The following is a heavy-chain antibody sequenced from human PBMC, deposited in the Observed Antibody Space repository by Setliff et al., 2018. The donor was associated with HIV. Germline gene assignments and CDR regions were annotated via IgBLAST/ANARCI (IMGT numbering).Heavy chain of an antibody. Sequence: ASVKVSCKASGGTLSTYAVSWVRQAAGQGLEWMGWMNPNSGNTGSAHKFQGRVTTTIDTSTSTAYMELRRLRSDDTAVYYCASQGWGTAFDIWGQGTMVTVSS. V-gene: IGHV1-8*02. CDR1: GGTLSTYA. CDR3: ASQGWGTAFDI. J-gene: IGHJ3*02. CDR2: MNPNSGNT. D-gene: IGHD7-27*01.